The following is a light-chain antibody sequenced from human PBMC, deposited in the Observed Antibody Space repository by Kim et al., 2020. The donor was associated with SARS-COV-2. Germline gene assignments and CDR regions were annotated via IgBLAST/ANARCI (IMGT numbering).Light chain of an antibody. CDR3: QQYNNWPPWT. Sequence: EIVLTQSPGTLSLSPGDGATLSCRASQSVSSNLAWYQQKPGQAPRLLIYDASTRATGIPARFSGSGSATEFTLTISSLQSEDFALYYCQQYNNWPPWTFGQGTKVDIK. CDR2: DAS. J-gene: IGKJ1*01. CDR1: QSVSSN. V-gene: IGKV3-15*01.